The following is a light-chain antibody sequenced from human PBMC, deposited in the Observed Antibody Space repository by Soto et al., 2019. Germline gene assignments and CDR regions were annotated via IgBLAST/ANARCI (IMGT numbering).Light chain of an antibody. V-gene: IGKV1-39*01. CDR1: QSISSY. Sequence: DIQITQSPSSLSASVGDRVTITCRASQSISSYLNWYQQKPGKAPNLLMYAASSLQSGVPTRFSGSGSGTDFTLTISSLQPEDFATYYCQQSYSTPRTFGQGTKV. CDR3: QQSYSTPRT. CDR2: AAS. J-gene: IGKJ1*01.